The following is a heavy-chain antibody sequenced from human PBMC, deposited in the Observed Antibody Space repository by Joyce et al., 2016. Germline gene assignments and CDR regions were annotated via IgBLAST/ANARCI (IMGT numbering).Heavy chain of an antibody. CDR3: ATGDLGSFDY. CDR2: FDPEEGET. Sequence: QVQVVQSGAEVKRPGASVKVSCKVSGYTLTELSIHWVRQAPGKGLEWMGGFDPEEGETSYAQKFQGRVTLTEDTSTDTACLELSSLTSDDTAVYYCATGDLGSFDYWGQGTLVTVSS. CDR1: GYTLTELS. J-gene: IGHJ4*02. V-gene: IGHV1-24*01. D-gene: IGHD3-16*01.